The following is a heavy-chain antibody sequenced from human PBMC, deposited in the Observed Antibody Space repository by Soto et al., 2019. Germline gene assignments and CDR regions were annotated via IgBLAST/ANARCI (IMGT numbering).Heavy chain of an antibody. CDR1: GFTFSSYA. V-gene: IGHV3-23*01. Sequence: EVQLLESGGGLVQPGGSLRLSCAASGFTFSSYAMSWVRQAPGKGLEWVSGISGSGDSTYYADSVKGRFTISRDNSKNTLYLLMNSLRAEDTAVYYCAKGVPGIAVAGSGYFQHWGQGTLVTVSS. D-gene: IGHD6-19*01. CDR2: ISGSGDST. J-gene: IGHJ1*01. CDR3: AKGVPGIAVAGSGYFQH.